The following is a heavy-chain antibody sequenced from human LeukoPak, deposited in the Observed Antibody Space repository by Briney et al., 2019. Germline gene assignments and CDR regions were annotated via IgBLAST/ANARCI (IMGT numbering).Heavy chain of an antibody. CDR2: IIPIFGTA. CDR3: ARDTRYSSSSGWYFDL. CDR1: GGTFSSYA. J-gene: IGHJ2*01. D-gene: IGHD6-6*01. Sequence: GASVKVSCKASGGTFSSYAISWVRQAPGQGLEWMGGIIPIFGTANYAQKFQGRVTITADESTSTAYMELSSLRSEDTAVYYCARDTRYSSSSGWYFDLWGRGTLVTVSS. V-gene: IGHV1-69*13.